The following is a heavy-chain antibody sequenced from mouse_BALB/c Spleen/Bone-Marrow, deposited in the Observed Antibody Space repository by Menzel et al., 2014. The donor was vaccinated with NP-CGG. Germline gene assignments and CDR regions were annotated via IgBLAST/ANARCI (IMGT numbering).Heavy chain of an antibody. CDR2: INPSTGYT. D-gene: IGHD2-10*01. CDR3: ASYRFAY. V-gene: IGHV1-7*01. J-gene: IGHJ3*01. CDR1: DYTFTNYW. Sequence: QVQLKQSGAELVKPGASMKMSCKASDYTFTNYWMHWVKQRPGQGLEWIGYINPSTGYTEYNQKFKDKATLTADKSSSTAYMQLSRLTSEDSAVYYCASYRFAYWGQGTLVTVSA.